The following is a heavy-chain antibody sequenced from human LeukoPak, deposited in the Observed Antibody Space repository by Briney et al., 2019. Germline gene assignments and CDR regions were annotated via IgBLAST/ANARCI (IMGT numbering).Heavy chain of an antibody. Sequence: GGSLRLSCAASGFTFDDYGMTWVRQVPGKGLEWIAEINWIGDTTRYGDSVKGRFSISRDNAENSLDLQINSLRVEDTAFYYCATNPPRRTYLQDWGQGTLVTVSS. D-gene: IGHD1-14*01. CDR1: GFTFDDYG. V-gene: IGHV3-20*04. J-gene: IGHJ1*01. CDR3: ATNPPRRTYLQD. CDR2: INWIGDTT.